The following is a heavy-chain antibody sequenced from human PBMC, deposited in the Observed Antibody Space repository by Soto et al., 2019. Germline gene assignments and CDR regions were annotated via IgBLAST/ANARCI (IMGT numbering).Heavy chain of an antibody. D-gene: IGHD2-2*03. J-gene: IGHJ6*02. CDR1: GFTFSSHG. V-gene: IGHV3-33*01. CDR2: VWCDGRNK. Sequence: SLRLSCAASGFTFSSHGMHWVRQAPGKVLKRVALVWCDGRNKDYADSVKGRFTISRDNSKNTLYMQMNSLRDEDTAVYYCVRAAGYFCCDDDYYYVIYVRAQRTTVPVS. CDR3: VRAAGYFCCDDDYYYVIYV.